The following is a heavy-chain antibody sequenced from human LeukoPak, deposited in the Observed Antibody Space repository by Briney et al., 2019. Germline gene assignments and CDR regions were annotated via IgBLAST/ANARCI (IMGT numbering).Heavy chain of an antibody. CDR3: ARAASFSRNGAFDF. J-gene: IGHJ3*01. V-gene: IGHV3-48*04. D-gene: IGHD1-1*01. CDR2: ISSSSSTI. Sequence: GGSLRLSCAASGFTFSSYSMNWVRQAPGKGLEWVSYISSSSSTIYYADSVKGRFTISRDNAKNSLYLQMNSLRAEDTAVYYCARAASFSRNGAFDFWGQGTMVTVSS. CDR1: GFTFSSYS.